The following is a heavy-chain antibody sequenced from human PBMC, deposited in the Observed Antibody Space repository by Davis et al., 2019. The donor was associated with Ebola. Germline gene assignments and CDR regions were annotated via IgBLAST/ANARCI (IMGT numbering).Heavy chain of an antibody. Sequence: GESLKISCAASGFTFSSYWMSWVRQAPGKGLEWVANIKQDGSEKYYVDSVKGRFTISRDNAKNSLYLQVNSLRAEDTAVYYCARGGNDFYDYWGQGTLVTVSS. V-gene: IGHV3-7*04. D-gene: IGHD4-23*01. CDR1: GFTFSSYW. J-gene: IGHJ4*02. CDR3: ARGGNDFYDY. CDR2: IKQDGSEK.